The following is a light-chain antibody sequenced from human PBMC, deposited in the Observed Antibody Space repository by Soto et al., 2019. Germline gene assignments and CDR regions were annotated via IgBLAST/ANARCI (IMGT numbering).Light chain of an antibody. J-gene: IGLJ3*02. CDR2: DVS. CDR3: CSYAGRYTWV. CDR1: SSDVGGYNY. Sequence: QSVLTQPRSVSGSPGQSVTISCTGTSSDVGGYNYVSWYQQHPGKAPKLMIYDVSKRPSGVPDRFSGSKSGNTASLTISGLQAEDEADYYCCSYAGRYTWVFGGGTQLTVL. V-gene: IGLV2-11*01.